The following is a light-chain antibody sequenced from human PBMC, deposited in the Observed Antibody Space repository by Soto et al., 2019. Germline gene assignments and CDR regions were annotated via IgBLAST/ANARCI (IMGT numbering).Light chain of an antibody. Sequence: EIVLTQSPGTLSLSPGERATLSCRASQSVSGSYLVWYQQKPGQAPRLLIYGASSRATGIPDRFSGSGYGTDFTLTISRLEPEDFAVYYCQHYGSSPHLTFGGGTKVEIK. CDR1: QSVSGSY. V-gene: IGKV3-20*01. J-gene: IGKJ4*01. CDR2: GAS. CDR3: QHYGSSPHLT.